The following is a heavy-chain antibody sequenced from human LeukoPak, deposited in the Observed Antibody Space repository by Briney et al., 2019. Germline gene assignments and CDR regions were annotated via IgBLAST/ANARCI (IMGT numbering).Heavy chain of an antibody. CDR1: GFTFSSYA. CDR2: ISYDGSNK. D-gene: IGHD2-15*01. J-gene: IGHJ4*02. CDR3: ARVLGYCSGGSCYPDEYYFDY. Sequence: GGSLRLSCAASGFTFSSYAMHWVRQAPGKGLEWVAVISYDGSNKYYADSVKGRFTISRDNSKNTLYLQMNSLRTEDTAVYYCARVLGYCSGGSCYPDEYYFDYWGQGTLVTVSS. V-gene: IGHV3-30*04.